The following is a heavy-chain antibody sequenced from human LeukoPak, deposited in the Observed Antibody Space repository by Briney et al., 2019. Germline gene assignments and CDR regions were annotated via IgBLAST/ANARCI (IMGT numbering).Heavy chain of an antibody. V-gene: IGHV4-59*08. J-gene: IGHJ4*02. CDR1: GGSISSYY. D-gene: IGHD3-16*02. CDR2: ICYSGTT. CDR3: ARSFTRSYRPGYFDY. Sequence: PSETLSLTCTVSGGSISSYYWSWIRQQPGKGLEWIGYICYSGTTYYNPSLKSRVSISVDTSKNQFSLKLSSVTAADTAVYYCARSFTRSYRPGYFDYWGQGTLVTVSS.